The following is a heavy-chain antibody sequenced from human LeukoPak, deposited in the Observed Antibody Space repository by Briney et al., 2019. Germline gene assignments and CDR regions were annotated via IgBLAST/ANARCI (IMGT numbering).Heavy chain of an antibody. J-gene: IGHJ4*02. V-gene: IGHV1-2*02. CDR3: ARDNDSRDPPHFDY. CDR2: INPNSGGT. Sequence: ASVRVSCKASGYTFTDYYIHWVRQAPGQGLEWMGWINPNSGGTNYAQKFQGRVTMTRDTSISTAYMELGRLRSDDTAVYYCARDNDSRDPPHFDYWGQGTLVTVSS. CDR1: GYTFTDYY. D-gene: IGHD3-16*01.